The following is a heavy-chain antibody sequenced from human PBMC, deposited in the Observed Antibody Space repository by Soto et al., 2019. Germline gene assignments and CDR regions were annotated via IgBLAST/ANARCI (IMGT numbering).Heavy chain of an antibody. CDR1: GYTFTSYG. D-gene: IGHD3-10*01. CDR2: ISAYNGNT. CDR3: ARDLGAPFGEFPKGYDY. Sequence: ASVKVSCKASGYTFTSYGISWVRQAPGQGLEWMGWISAYNGNTNYAQKLQGRVTMTTDTSTSTAYMELRSLRSDDTAVYYCARDLGAPFGEFPKGYDYWGQGTLVTVSS. J-gene: IGHJ4*02. V-gene: IGHV1-18*01.